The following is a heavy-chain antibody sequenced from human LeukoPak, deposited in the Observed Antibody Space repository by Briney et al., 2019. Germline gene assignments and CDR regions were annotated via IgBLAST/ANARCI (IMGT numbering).Heavy chain of an antibody. J-gene: IGHJ6*03. D-gene: IGHD6-13*01. V-gene: IGHV1-2*02. CDR3: ARDRGRSSWSALPETTMDV. Sequence: ASVRVSCTASVYTFTGDYMHWVRQAPGQGLEWGGWINPNSGGTNYAQKFQGRGTMTMDTSITTAYTELSRLRSDDPAVYYCARDRGRSSWSALPETTMDVWGKGTPVTVSS. CDR1: VYTFTGDY. CDR2: INPNSGGT.